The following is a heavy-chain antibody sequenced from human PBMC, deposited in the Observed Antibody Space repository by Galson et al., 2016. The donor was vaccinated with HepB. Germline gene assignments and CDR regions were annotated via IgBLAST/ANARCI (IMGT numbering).Heavy chain of an antibody. D-gene: IGHD1-14*01. Sequence: SETLSLTCAVSGASISSPTWWSWVRQAPGKGLEWIGEVFHLGTTNYYPSFKSRVTMSVDKSKNEFSLDVKSVTAADTAVYYCVRGLDSHRTHFEPWGQGTLVVVSS. V-gene: IGHV4-4*02. CDR1: GASISSPTW. J-gene: IGHJ5*02. CDR3: VRGLDSHRTHFEP. CDR2: VFHLGTT.